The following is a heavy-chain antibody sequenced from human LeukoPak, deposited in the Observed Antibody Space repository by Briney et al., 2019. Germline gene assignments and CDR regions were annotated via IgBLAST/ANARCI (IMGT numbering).Heavy chain of an antibody. CDR1: GFTFSSYV. CDR2: ISSNGGTT. CDR3: ASSALGYCSSSSCYAGPDY. D-gene: IGHD2-2*01. J-gene: IGHJ4*02. V-gene: IGHV3-64*04. Sequence: GGSLRLSCSGSGFTFSSYVMHWVRQAPGKGLDYVSAISSNGGTTYYADSVKGRFTISRDNAKNTLYLQMNSLRAEDTGVYYCASSALGYCSSSSCYAGPDYWGQGTLVTVSS.